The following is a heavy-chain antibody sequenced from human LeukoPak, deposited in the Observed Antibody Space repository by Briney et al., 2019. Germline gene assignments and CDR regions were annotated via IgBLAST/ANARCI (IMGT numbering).Heavy chain of an antibody. Sequence: PGGSLRLSCVASGFTFSSYEMNWVRQAPGKGLEWVSYISSSGGTMYQPDSVKGRFTISRDNAKNSLYLQMNSLTVEDTAVYYCARGVSYSRGSYVLLNYGMDVWGQGTTVTVSS. CDR3: ARGVSYSRGSYVLLNYGMDV. D-gene: IGHD6-19*01. CDR1: GFTFSSYE. V-gene: IGHV3-48*03. CDR2: ISSSGGTM. J-gene: IGHJ6*02.